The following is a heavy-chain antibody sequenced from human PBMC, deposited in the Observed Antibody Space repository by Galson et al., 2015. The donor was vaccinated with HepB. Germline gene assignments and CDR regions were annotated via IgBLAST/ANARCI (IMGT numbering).Heavy chain of an antibody. CDR2: ISYDGSNK. Sequence: SLRLSCAASGFTFSSYAMHWVRQAPGKGLEWVAVISYDGSNKYYADSVKGRFTISRDNSKNTLYLQMNSLRAEDTAVYYCARDFEGNDDRGVLDYWDQGTLVTVSS. V-gene: IGHV3-30*04. J-gene: IGHJ4*02. CDR3: ARDFEGNDDRGVLDY. CDR1: GFTFSSYA. D-gene: IGHD3-10*02.